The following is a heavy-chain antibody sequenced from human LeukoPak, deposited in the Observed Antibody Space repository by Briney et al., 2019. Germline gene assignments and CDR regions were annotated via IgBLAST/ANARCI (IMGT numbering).Heavy chain of an antibody. J-gene: IGHJ5*02. Sequence: SETLSLTCTVPGGSIGRTNYYWGWIRQPPGKGLEWTGSVYYSGSTYYNPSLKSRVIISVETSKNQFSLKLNSVTAADTGVYYCVRHWLQPSWFVLWGQGTLVTVSS. CDR2: VYYSGST. V-gene: IGHV4-39*01. CDR1: GGSIGRTNYY. CDR3: VRHWLQPSWFVL. D-gene: IGHD5-24*01.